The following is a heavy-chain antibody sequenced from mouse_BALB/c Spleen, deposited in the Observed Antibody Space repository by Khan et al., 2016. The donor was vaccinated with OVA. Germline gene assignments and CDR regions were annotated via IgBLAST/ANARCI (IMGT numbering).Heavy chain of an antibody. V-gene: IGHV1-52*01. CDR3: ARREKYGYDPSWFAY. J-gene: IGHJ3*01. Sequence: QVQLQQSGAELVRPGASVKLSCKASGYTFTSYWMNWVRQRPRQGLEWIGKINPSDSESHYNQMFKDKATLTVDKSSGTAYMQLSSLTSEASAVYYCARREKYGYDPSWFAYWGQGTLVTVSA. D-gene: IGHD2-2*01. CDR2: INPSDSES. CDR1: GYTFTSYW.